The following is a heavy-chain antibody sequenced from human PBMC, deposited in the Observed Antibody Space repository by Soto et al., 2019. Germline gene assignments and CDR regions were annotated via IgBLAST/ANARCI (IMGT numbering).Heavy chain of an antibody. CDR3: ATSXGVYCSSSSCYSPWFDP. D-gene: IGHD2-2*02. Sequence: GGSLRLSCAASGFTFSSDEMNWVRQAPGKGLEWVSSISSSGSNIYYADSVKGRFTISRDNAKNSLYLQMNRLRAEDTAVYYCATSXGVYCSSSSCYSPWFDPWGQGTQVTVSS. V-gene: IGHV3-48*03. J-gene: IGHJ5*02. CDR2: ISSSGSNI. CDR1: GFTFSSDE.